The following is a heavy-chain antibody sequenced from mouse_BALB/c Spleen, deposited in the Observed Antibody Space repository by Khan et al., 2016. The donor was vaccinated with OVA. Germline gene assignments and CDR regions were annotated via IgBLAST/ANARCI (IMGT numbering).Heavy chain of an antibody. Sequence: VQLQESGPELVKPGASVKMSCEASGYTFTSYVIHWVKQKPGQGLEWIGQIYPGSDSTYYNEKFKGKATLTTDRSSNTAYMQLSNLTSEDSAVYFCARAGWDVFAYWGQGTLVTVSA. V-gene: IGHV1-77*01. J-gene: IGHJ3*01. CDR2: IYPGSDST. CDR3: ARAGWDVFAY. D-gene: IGHD4-1*01. CDR1: GYTFTSYV.